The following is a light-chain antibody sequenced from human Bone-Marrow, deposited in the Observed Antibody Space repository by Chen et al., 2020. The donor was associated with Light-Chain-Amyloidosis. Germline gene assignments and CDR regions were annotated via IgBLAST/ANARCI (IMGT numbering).Light chain of an antibody. J-gene: IGLJ3*02. CDR1: NIGSTS. V-gene: IGLV3-21*02. Sequence: SYVLTQPSSVSVAPGQTATIACGGNNIGSTSVHWYQQTPGQAPLLVVYDDSDRPSGIPERLSGSNSGNTATLTIGRVEAGDEADYYCQVWDRSSDRPVFGGGTKLPVL. CDR2: DDS. CDR3: QVWDRSSDRPV.